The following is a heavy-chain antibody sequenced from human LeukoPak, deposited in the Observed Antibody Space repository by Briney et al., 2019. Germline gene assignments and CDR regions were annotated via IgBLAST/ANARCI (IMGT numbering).Heavy chain of an antibody. CDR1: GGSFSGYY. Sequence: SETLSLTCAVYGGSFSGYYWSWLRQPPGKGLEWIGEINHSGSTNYNPSLKSRVIISVDTSKNQFSLTLSSVTAAATAAYSCARGASYSCSLYLYYYYYVDVWGKGTTVTVSS. CDR2: INHSGST. V-gene: IGHV4-34*01. J-gene: IGHJ6*03. D-gene: IGHD6-13*01. CDR3: ARGASYSCSLYLYYYYYVDV.